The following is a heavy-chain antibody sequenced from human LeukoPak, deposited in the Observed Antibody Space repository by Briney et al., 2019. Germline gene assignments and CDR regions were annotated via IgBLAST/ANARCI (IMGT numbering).Heavy chain of an antibody. Sequence: PGGALRLSCAASGFSFSNYAMNLGRQAPGRGREWVSSLSRGGSFIFYADSVRGRFTVSRDDVKDSLFLQLNRLRDEDTAVYYCAKDRGEQWLVPDWFDPWGQGTLVTVYS. D-gene: IGHD6-19*01. CDR2: LSRGGSFI. V-gene: IGHV3-21*01. CDR1: GFSFSNYA. J-gene: IGHJ5*02. CDR3: AKDRGEQWLVPDWFDP.